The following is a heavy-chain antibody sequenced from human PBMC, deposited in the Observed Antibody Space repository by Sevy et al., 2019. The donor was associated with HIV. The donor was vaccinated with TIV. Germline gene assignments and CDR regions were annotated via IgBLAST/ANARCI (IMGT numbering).Heavy chain of an antibody. V-gene: IGHV1-69*13. J-gene: IGHJ6*02. Sequence: ASVKVSCKASGGTFSSYAISWVRQAPGQGLEWMGGIIPIFGTANYAQKFQGRVTITADESTSTAYMELSSLRSEDTAVYYCARGLSYSKDYYYYGMDVWGQGTTITVSS. CDR2: IIPIFGTA. D-gene: IGHD4-4*01. CDR1: GGTFSSYA. CDR3: ARGLSYSKDYYYYGMDV.